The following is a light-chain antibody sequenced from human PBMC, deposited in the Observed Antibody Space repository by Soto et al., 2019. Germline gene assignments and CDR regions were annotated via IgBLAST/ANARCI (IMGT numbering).Light chain of an antibody. CDR2: AAS. V-gene: IGKV1-6*01. CDR1: QGIRTY. J-gene: IGKJ1*01. Sequence: AIQLTQSPSSLSASVGDRVTITFRVSQGIRTYLNWYQQKPGKVPKLLIYAASTLQSGVPSRFSGSRSGTDFTLTISSLQPEDFATYYCLLDFSYFWAFGQGTKVDIK. CDR3: LLDFSYFWA.